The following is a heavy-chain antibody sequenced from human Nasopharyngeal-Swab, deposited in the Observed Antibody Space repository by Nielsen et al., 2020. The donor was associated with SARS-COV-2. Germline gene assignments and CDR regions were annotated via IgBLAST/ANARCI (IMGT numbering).Heavy chain of an antibody. CDR3: ARDGLDYDFWSAYFMDV. V-gene: IGHV3-21*01. Sequence: GESLKISCAASAFTFNTYNFNWVRQAPGKGLDWVSSISSSSSYIYYADSVKGRFTISRDNAKNSLYLQMNSLRAEDTAVYYCARDGLDYDFWSAYFMDVWGQGTTVTVSS. D-gene: IGHD3-3*01. CDR2: ISSSSSYI. J-gene: IGHJ6*02. CDR1: AFTFNTYN.